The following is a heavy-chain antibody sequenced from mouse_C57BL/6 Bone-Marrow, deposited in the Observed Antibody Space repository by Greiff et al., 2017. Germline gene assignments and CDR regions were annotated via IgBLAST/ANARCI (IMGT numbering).Heavy chain of an antibody. CDR2: ISDGGRYT. J-gene: IGHJ2*01. Sequence: EVKLMESGGGLVKPGGSLKLSCAASGFTFSSYAMSWVRQTPEKRLEWVATISDGGRYTYYPDNVKGRFTISRDNAKNNLYLQMRPLKSADTARYYCARDQGGSPDYWGQGTTLTVSS. CDR3: ARDQGGSPDY. V-gene: IGHV5-4*01. D-gene: IGHD1-1*01. CDR1: GFTFSSYA.